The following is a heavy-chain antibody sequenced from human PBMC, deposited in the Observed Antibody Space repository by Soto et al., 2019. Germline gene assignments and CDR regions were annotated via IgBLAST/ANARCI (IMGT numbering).Heavy chain of an antibody. D-gene: IGHD3-16*01. CDR3: ARDINGWGVECFQD. Sequence: EVLMLESGGGLVQPGGSLRLSCAASGFTFSSYAMTWVRRTPGKGLEWVSTISGSGDNTFYADSVKGRFTISRDNSKNTLYLEMNNLRAEDTASYYCARDINGWGVECFQDWGQGNMVTVSS. V-gene: IGHV3-23*01. CDR1: GFTFSSYA. J-gene: IGHJ1*01. CDR2: ISGSGDNT.